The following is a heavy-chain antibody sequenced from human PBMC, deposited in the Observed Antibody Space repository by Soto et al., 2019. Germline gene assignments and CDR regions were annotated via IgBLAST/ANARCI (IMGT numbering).Heavy chain of an antibody. CDR2: TRNKANSYTT. CDR1: GFTFSDHC. CDR3: ASGPNVDSSTY. J-gene: IGHJ4*02. D-gene: IGHD5-12*01. V-gene: IGHV3-72*01. Sequence: GSLRLSCAASGFTFSDHCMDWVRQAPGKGLEWVGRTRNKANSYTTEYAASVKGRFTISRDDSKNSLYLQMNSLKTEDTAVYYCASGPNVDSSTYWGQGILVTVSS.